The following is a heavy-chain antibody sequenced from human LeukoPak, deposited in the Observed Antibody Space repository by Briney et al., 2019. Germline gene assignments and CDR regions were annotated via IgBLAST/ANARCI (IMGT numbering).Heavy chain of an antibody. J-gene: IGHJ1*01. CDR1: GFTFSSYA. Sequence: GGSLRLSCAASGFTFSSYAMSWVRQAPGKGLEWVSAISGSGGSTYYADSVKGRFTISRDNSKNTLYLQMNSLRAEDTAVYYCARLSSGWYVGYFQHWGQGTLVTVSS. CDR3: ARLSSGWYVGYFQH. CDR2: ISGSGGST. V-gene: IGHV3-23*01. D-gene: IGHD6-19*01.